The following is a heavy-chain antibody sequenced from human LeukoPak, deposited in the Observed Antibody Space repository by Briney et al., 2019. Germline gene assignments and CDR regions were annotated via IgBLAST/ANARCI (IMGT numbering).Heavy chain of an antibody. CDR2: INPNSGGT. CDR3: AGCSGGSCYPSKIDY. CDR1: GYTFTGYY. J-gene: IGHJ4*02. D-gene: IGHD2-15*01. V-gene: IGHV1-2*02. Sequence: ASVKVSCKASGYTFTGYYMHWVRQAPGQGLEWMGWINPNSGGTNYAQKLQGRVTMTRDTSISTAYMELNSLRAENTAVYYCAGCSGGSCYPSKIDYWSQGTLVTVSS.